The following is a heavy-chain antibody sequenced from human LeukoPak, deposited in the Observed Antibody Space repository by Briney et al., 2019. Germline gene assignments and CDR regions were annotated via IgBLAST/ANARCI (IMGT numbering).Heavy chain of an antibody. CDR2: IRYDGSNN. CDR3: AKDRRDGYNSDYYFDY. J-gene: IGHJ4*02. D-gene: IGHD5-24*01. CDR1: GFIFSSYG. Sequence: GGSLRLSCAASGFIFSSYGMHWVRQAPGKGLEWVAFIRYDGSNNNYADSVKGRFTISRDNSKNTLYLQMNSLRADDTAVYYCAKDRRDGYNSDYYFDYWGQGTLVTVSS. V-gene: IGHV3-30*02.